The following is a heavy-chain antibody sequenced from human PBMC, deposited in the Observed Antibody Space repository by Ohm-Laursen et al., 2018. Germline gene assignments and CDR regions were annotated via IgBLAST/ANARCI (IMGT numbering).Heavy chain of an antibody. CDR2: ISSSGSTI. CDR3: AKVAVSMIVPHAHIYFDR. V-gene: IGHV3-48*03. D-gene: IGHD3-22*01. CDR1: GFTFSSYE. J-gene: IGHJ4*02. Sequence: GSLRLSCAASGFTFSSYEMNWVRQAPGKGLEWVSYISSSGSTIHYADSVKGRFTISRDNAKNSLYLQMNSLRAEDTAVYHCAKVAVSMIVPHAHIYFDRWGQGTLVTVSS.